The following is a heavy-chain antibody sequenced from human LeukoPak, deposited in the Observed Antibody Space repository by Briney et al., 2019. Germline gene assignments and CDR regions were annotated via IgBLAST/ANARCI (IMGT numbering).Heavy chain of an antibody. D-gene: IGHD4-17*01. CDR1: GGTFSSYA. CDR2: IIPILGIA. V-gene: IGHV1-69*10. J-gene: IGHJ6*02. Sequence: ASVKVSCKASGGTFSSYAISWVRQAPGQGLEWMGGIIPILGIANYAQKFQGRVTITADKSTSTAYMELSSLRSEDTAVYYCASPTVTTSMYYYYGMDVWGQGTTVTVSS. CDR3: ASPTVTTSMYYYYGMDV.